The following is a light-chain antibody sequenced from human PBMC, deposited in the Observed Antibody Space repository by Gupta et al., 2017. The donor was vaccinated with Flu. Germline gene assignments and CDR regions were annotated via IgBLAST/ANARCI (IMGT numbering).Light chain of an antibody. V-gene: IGLV10-54*04. CDR1: TNNIGNDG. CDR3: SAWDHSLSALV. Sequence: ATLTCTGNTNNIGNDGSASLHQHQGHPPNLLFYKNNNRPSGISDRFSSSRSGNTASLTITALQPEDEADYYCSAWDHSLSALVFGGGTKLTVL. J-gene: IGLJ3*02. CDR2: KNN.